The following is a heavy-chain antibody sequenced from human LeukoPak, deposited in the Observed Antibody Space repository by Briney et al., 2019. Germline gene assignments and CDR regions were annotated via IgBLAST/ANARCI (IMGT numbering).Heavy chain of an antibody. CDR3: ASLQWELLDDAFDI. CDR1: GGSISSYY. D-gene: IGHD1-26*01. J-gene: IGHJ3*02. Sequence: SETLSLTCTVSGGSISSYYWSWIRPPPGKGREWIGYIYYSGSTNYNPSLKSRVTISVDTSKNQFSLKLSSVTAADTAVYYCASLQWELLDDAFDIWGQGTMVTVSS. V-gene: IGHV4-59*01. CDR2: IYYSGST.